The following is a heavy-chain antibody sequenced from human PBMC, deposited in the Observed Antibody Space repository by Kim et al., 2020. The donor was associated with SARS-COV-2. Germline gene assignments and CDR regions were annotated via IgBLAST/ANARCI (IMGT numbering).Heavy chain of an antibody. J-gene: IGHJ4*02. Sequence: YAESVRGRFTISRDNSKNTLYLQMNSLRAEDTALYYCAKDLNFGSGSYNYWGQGTLVTVSS. CDR3: AKDLNFGSGSYNY. D-gene: IGHD3-10*01. V-gene: IGHV3-23*01.